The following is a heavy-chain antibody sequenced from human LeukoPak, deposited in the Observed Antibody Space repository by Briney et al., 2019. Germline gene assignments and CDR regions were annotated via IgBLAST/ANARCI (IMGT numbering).Heavy chain of an antibody. Sequence: QPGGSLRLSCAASGFTFSGYGMHWVRQAPGKGLEWVAFIRYDGSNKYYADSVKGRFTISRDNSKNTLYLQMNSLRAEDTAVYYCAPQLRYYFDYWGQGTLVTVSS. J-gene: IGHJ4*02. V-gene: IGHV3-30*02. CDR2: IRYDGSNK. CDR1: GFTFSGYG. D-gene: IGHD2-2*01. CDR3: APQLRYYFDY.